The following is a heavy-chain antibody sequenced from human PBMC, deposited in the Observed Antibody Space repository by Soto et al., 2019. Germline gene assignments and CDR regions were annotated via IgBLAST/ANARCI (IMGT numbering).Heavy chain of an antibody. V-gene: IGHV3-33*01. J-gene: IGHJ4*02. D-gene: IGHD4-4*01. Sequence: QVQLVESGGGVVQPGRSLRLSCAASGFTFSSYGMHWVRQAPGKGLEWVAVIWYDGSNKYYADSVKGRFTISRDNSKNALYLQMNSLSVEDTAVYYCARGSDVYTLIPCDYWGQGTLVTVSS. CDR2: IWYDGSNK. CDR3: ARGSDVYTLIPCDY. CDR1: GFTFSSYG.